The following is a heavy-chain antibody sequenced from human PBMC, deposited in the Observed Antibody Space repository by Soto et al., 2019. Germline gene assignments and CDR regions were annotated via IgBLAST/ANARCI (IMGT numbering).Heavy chain of an antibody. V-gene: IGHV4-30-2*01. CDR1: GGSIRSGGYS. Sequence: SETLSLTCAVSGGSIRSGGYSWIWIRHPPGKGLEWIGYIYHSGSTYYNPSLKSRVTISVDRSKNQFSLKLSSVTAADTAVYYCARAVSSGWYYLDYWGQGTLVTVSS. D-gene: IGHD6-19*01. J-gene: IGHJ4*02. CDR2: IYHSGST. CDR3: ARAVSSGWYYLDY.